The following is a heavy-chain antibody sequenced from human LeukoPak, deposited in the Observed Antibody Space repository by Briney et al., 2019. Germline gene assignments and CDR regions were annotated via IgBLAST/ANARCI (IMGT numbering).Heavy chain of an antibody. Sequence: PSETLSLTCTVCGGSISSINYYWPWIRQPPGKVVEWIASICYSGSTYYNPSLKSRITISVGTPNTQVSLKLSSVTAADTALYYCARATDMIRGVVGAFDIWGQGKMVTVSS. CDR3: ARATDMIRGVVGAFDI. CDR1: GGSISSINYY. D-gene: IGHD3-10*01. V-gene: IGHV4-39*07. J-gene: IGHJ3*02. CDR2: ICYSGST.